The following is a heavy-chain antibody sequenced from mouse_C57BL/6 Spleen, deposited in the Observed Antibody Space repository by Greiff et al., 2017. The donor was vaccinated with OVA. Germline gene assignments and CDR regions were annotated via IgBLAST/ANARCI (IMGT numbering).Heavy chain of an antibody. J-gene: IGHJ3*01. CDR2: ISYDGSN. V-gene: IGHV3-6*01. D-gene: IGHD2-5*01. CDR1: GYSITSGYY. Sequence: ESGPGLVKPSQSLSLTCSVTGYSITSGYYWNWIRQFPGNKLEWMGYISYDGSNNYNPSLKNRISITRDTSKNQFFLKLNSVTTEDTATYYCARDSNYVRFAYWGQGTLVTVSA. CDR3: ARDSNYVRFAY.